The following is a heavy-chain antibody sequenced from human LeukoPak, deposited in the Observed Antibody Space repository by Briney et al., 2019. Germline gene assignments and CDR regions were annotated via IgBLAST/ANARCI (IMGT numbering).Heavy chain of an antibody. CDR3: ARRKGDGYNSPFDY. J-gene: IGHJ4*02. V-gene: IGHV5-51*01. CDR2: IYPADSDT. Sequence: SGESLKISCQGSGYSFPNYWIGWVRQMPGQGLEWMGIIYPADSDTRYSPSLQGQVTISADKAINTAYLQWTSLKASDTAMYYCARRKGDGYNSPFDYWGQGTLVTVSS. CDR1: GYSFPNYW. D-gene: IGHD5-24*01.